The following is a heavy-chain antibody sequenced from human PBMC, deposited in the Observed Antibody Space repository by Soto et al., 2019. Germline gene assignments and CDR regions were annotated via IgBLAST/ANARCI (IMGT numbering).Heavy chain of an antibody. D-gene: IGHD6-19*01. J-gene: IGHJ5*02. V-gene: IGHV1-2*02. CDR3: AGGTSIGGCGSGLAP. CDR2: INPNSGGT. CDR1: GYTFTGDH. Sequence: PLNLHRKTAGYTFTGDHMHWGSKKTGQGLEWMGWINPNSGGTNYAQKFQGGVTMTRYTSISTAYRELSRLRSDDTAVYYCAGGTSIGGCGSGLAPWVQGSLVPGSP.